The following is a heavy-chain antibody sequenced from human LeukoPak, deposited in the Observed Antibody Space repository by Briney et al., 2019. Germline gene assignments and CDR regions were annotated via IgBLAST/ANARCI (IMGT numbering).Heavy chain of an antibody. CDR3: ARTHYYESSGYYGFEY. CDR1: GGSIRSDGYY. CDR2: IYYSGST. Sequence: PSQTLSLTCTVSGGSIRSDGYYWSWIRQHPGKGLEWIGYIYYSGSTYYNPSLKSRVTISVDTSKNQFSLKLSSVTAADTAVYYCARTHYYESSGYYGFEYWGQGTLVTASS. V-gene: IGHV4-31*03. J-gene: IGHJ4*02. D-gene: IGHD3-22*01.